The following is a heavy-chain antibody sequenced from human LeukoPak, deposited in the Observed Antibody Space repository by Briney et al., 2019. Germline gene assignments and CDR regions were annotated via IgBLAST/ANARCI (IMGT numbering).Heavy chain of an antibody. Sequence: PSETLSLTCTVSGYSISSDYYWGWIRPPPGKGLEWIGTIYHSGSTNYNPSLKSRVTISVDKSKNQFSLKLSSVTAADTAVYYCARDAVTTFDYYYMDVWGKGTTVTVSS. J-gene: IGHJ6*03. CDR3: ARDAVTTFDYYYMDV. D-gene: IGHD4-11*01. V-gene: IGHV4-38-2*02. CDR1: GYSISSDYY. CDR2: IYHSGST.